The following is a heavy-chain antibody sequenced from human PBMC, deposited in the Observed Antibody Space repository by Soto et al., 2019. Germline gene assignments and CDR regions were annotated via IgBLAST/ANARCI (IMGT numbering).Heavy chain of an antibody. CDR3: ARRFMSAGWLDP. V-gene: IGHV1-69*02. CDR1: GGTFSSYT. J-gene: IGHJ5*02. Sequence: ASVKVSCKASGGTFSSYTISWVRQAPGQGLEWMGRIIPILGIANYAQKFQGRVTITADKSTSTAYMELSSLRSEDTAVYYCARRFMSAGWLDPWGQGTLVTVSS. CDR2: IIPILGIA. D-gene: IGHD3-10*01.